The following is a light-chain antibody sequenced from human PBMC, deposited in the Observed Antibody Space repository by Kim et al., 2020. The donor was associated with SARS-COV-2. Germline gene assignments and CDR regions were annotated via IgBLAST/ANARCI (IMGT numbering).Light chain of an antibody. V-gene: IGKV1-5*03. CDR3: QQYKSLYT. CDR1: ENIEIW. J-gene: IGKJ2*01. CDR2: KAS. Sequence: LSASVGDRVAITCRASENIEIWLAWYQVKPGKAPKALIYKASTLESEVPSRFSGRGSGTEFTLIISSQQPEDFATYYCQQYKSLYTFGQGTRLEV.